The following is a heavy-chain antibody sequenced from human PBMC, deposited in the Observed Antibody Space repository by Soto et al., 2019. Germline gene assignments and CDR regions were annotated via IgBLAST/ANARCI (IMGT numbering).Heavy chain of an antibody. J-gene: IGHJ6*02. Sequence: QVQLLQSGAEVKKPGSSVRVSCKASGGTLRNYGISWVRQAPGQGLEWMGGIIPVFGTANYAQKFQGRVTITADESTSTVYMDVTSLRSEDTAVYYCSRGDATKIVVTTYYGMDVWGQGTTVTVSS. V-gene: IGHV1-69*12. D-gene: IGHD4-17*01. CDR2: IIPVFGTA. CDR1: GGTLRNYG. CDR3: SRGDATKIVVTTYYGMDV.